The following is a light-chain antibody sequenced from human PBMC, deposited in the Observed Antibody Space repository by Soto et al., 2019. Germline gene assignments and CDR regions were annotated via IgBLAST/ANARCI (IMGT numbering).Light chain of an antibody. CDR2: AAS. Sequence: DIQLTQSPSSLSASVGDRVTITCRASQSISSYLNWYQQKPGKAPKLLIYAASSLQCGVPSRFNGSVSGTEFTITISSMQPEDFATYNCHHLYSTITFGQGTRLEIK. J-gene: IGKJ5*01. CDR1: QSISSY. CDR3: HHLYSTIT. V-gene: IGKV1-39*01.